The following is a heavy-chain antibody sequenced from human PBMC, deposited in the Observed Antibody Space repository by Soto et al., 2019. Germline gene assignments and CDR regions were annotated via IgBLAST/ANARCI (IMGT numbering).Heavy chain of an antibody. CDR3: ARDSDKSNKDWKAVRYFDY. D-gene: IGHD1-1*01. CDR1: GGSISSGDYY. CDR2: IYYSGST. V-gene: IGHV4-30-4*01. Sequence: SETLSLTCTVSGGSISSGDYYWSWIRQPPAKGLEWIGYIYYSGSTYYNPSLKSRVTISVDTSKNQFSLKLSSVTAADTAVYYCARDSDKSNKDWKAVRYFDYWGQGPLVTVSS. J-gene: IGHJ4*02.